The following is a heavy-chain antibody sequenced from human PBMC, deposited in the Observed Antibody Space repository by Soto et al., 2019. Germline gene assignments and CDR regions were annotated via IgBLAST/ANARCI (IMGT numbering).Heavy chain of an antibody. Sequence: EVQLVESGGGLVKPGGSLRLSCAASGFSFISYSMNWVRQAPGKGLEWVSSINEDSSYIYYAHSLRGRFTISRDNAKDLLYLQMDSVRAEDTAVYYCVRDFGWYFRSGYMDVWGDGATVTVSS. CDR3: VRDFGWYFRSGYMDV. J-gene: IGHJ6*03. CDR2: INEDSSYI. V-gene: IGHV3-21*02. D-gene: IGHD3-3*01. CDR1: GFSFISYS.